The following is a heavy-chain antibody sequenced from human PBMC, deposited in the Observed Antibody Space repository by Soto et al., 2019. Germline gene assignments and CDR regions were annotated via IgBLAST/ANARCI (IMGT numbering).Heavy chain of an antibody. CDR3: ASSFSIVATFDM. CDR2: IDHSGST. D-gene: IGHD5-12*01. CDR1: GGSISSSNW. Sequence: QVQLQESGPGLVKPSETLSLTCAVSGGSISSSNWWNWVRQPPGKRLEWIGEIDHSGSTNYNPSLKSRVSISVDKSKKQFYLKLNSVTAADTAVYYCASSFSIVATFDMWGQGTMVTVSS. J-gene: IGHJ3*02. V-gene: IGHV4-4*02.